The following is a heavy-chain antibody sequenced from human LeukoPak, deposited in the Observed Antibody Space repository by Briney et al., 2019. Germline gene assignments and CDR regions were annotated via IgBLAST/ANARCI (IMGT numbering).Heavy chain of an antibody. Sequence: SETLSLTCTVSGGSISSSSYFWGWIRQPPGKGLEWIGSIYYSGSTYYNPSLKSRVTISVDTSKNQFSLKLSSVTAADTAVYYCARDRWAVAGTGYWGQGTLVTVSS. CDR1: GGSISSSSYF. D-gene: IGHD6-19*01. CDR2: IYYSGST. J-gene: IGHJ4*02. CDR3: ARDRWAVAGTGY. V-gene: IGHV4-39*07.